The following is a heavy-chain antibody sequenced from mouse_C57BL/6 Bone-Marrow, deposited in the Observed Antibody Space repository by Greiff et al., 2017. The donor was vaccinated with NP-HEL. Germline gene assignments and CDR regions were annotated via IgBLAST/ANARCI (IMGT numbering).Heavy chain of an antibody. CDR3: ARSITGTWFAY. V-gene: IGHV1-42*01. D-gene: IGHD4-1*01. J-gene: IGHJ3*01. Sequence: VQLKESGPELVKPGASVKISCKASGYSFTGYYMNWVKQSPEKSLEWIGEINPSTGGTTYNQKFKAKATLTVDKSSSTAYMQLKSLTSEDSAVYYCARSITGTWFAYWGQGTLVTVSA. CDR2: INPSTGGT. CDR1: GYSFTGYY.